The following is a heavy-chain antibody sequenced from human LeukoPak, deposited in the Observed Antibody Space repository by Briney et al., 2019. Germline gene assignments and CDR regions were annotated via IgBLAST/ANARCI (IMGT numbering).Heavy chain of an antibody. J-gene: IGHJ6*02. Sequence: GESLKISCTGSGYSFTSYWIGWVRQMPGKGLEWMGFIYPDDPETRYSPSFQGQVTISADKSSSTAYVQWTSLKASDSAMYYCARRGSSSSGVYYGLDVWGQGTTVTVSS. CDR1: GYSFTSYW. V-gene: IGHV5-51*01. D-gene: IGHD6-6*01. CDR3: ARRGSSSSGVYYGLDV. CDR2: IYPDDPET.